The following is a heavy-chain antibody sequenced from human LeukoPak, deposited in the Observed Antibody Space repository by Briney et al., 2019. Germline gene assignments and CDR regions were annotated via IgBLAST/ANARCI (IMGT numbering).Heavy chain of an antibody. CDR2: INPSDGET. CDR1: GYTLISQY. J-gene: IGHJ4*02. V-gene: IGHV1-46*01. Sequence: GASVTVSFKASGYTLISQYMHWVRQAPGQGGEWMGIINPSDGETTYLQKFQGRVTITRETSKSTVYMELSSLRSDDTAVYYCARLHIGSYYFDFWGQGTLVSVSS. D-gene: IGHD2-15*01. CDR3: ARLHIGSYYFDF.